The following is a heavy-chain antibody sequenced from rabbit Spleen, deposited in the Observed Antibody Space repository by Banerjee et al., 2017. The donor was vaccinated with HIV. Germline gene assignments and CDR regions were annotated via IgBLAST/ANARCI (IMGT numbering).Heavy chain of an antibody. CDR2: INTVTGKT. V-gene: IGHV1S45*01. CDR1: GVSFSDKDV. Sequence: EQLEESGGGLVKPEGSLTLTCKASGVSFSDKDVMCWVRQAPGKGLEWIACINTVTGKTVYASWAKGRFIMSRTSSTTVTLQMTSLTAADTATYFCARSRVVSGYYGHCFDFWGPGTLVTVS. J-gene: IGHJ4*01. CDR3: ARSRVVSGYYGHCFDF. D-gene: IGHD1-1*01.